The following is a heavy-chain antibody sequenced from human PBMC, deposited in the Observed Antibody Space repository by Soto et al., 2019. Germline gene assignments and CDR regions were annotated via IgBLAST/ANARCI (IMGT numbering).Heavy chain of an antibody. CDR1: GFTFSSYA. Sequence: GGSLRLSCAASGFTFSSYAMSWVRQAPGKGLEWVSAISGSGGSTYYADSVKGRFTISRDNSKNTLYLQMNSLRAEDTAVYYCASDVVVVVAATDVDDYWGQGTLVTVSS. V-gene: IGHV3-23*01. CDR3: ASDVVVVVAATDVDDY. D-gene: IGHD2-15*01. CDR2: ISGSGGST. J-gene: IGHJ4*02.